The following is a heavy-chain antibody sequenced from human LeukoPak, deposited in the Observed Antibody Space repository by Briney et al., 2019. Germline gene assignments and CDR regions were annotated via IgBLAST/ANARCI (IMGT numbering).Heavy chain of an antibody. Sequence: ASVKVSCKASGYTFTGYYMHWVRQAPGQGLEWMGWINPNSGGTNYAQKFQGRVTMTRDTSISTAYMELSRLRSDDTAVYYCARGLGYCSSTSCWGGYMDVWGKGTTVTVSS. CDR1: GYTFTGYY. CDR2: INPNSGGT. V-gene: IGHV1-2*02. CDR3: ARGLGYCSSTSCWGGYMDV. D-gene: IGHD2-2*01. J-gene: IGHJ6*03.